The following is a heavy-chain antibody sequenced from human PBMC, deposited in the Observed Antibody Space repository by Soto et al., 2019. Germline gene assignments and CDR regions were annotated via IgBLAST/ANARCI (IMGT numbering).Heavy chain of an antibody. Sequence: SVKVSFKASGGTFSSYAISWLRQAPGQGLEWMGGIIPIFGTANYAQKFQGRVTITADESTSTAYMELSSLRSEDTAVYYCARVTLEGGHDAFDIWGQGTMVTVSS. D-gene: IGHD1-1*01. CDR3: ARVTLEGGHDAFDI. CDR2: IIPIFGTA. CDR1: GGTFSSYA. V-gene: IGHV1-69*13. J-gene: IGHJ3*02.